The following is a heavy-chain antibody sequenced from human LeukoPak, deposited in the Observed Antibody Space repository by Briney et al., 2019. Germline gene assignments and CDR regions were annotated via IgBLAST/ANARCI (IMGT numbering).Heavy chain of an antibody. CDR2: IKQDGSEK. V-gene: IGHV3-7*01. D-gene: IGHD1-26*01. J-gene: IGHJ4*02. CDR1: GFTFSSYW. Sequence: GGSLRLSCAASGFTFSSYWMRWVRQAPGKGLEWVANIKQDGSEKYYVDSVKGRFTISRDNAKNSLYLQMNTLRAEDTAVYYCARGEGLGTTNGGYYFAYWGQGSLVIVSS. CDR3: ARGEGLGTTNGGYYFAY.